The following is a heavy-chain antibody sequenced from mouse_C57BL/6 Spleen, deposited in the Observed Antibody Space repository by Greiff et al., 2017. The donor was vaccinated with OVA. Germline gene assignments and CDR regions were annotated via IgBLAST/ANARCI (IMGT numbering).Heavy chain of an antibody. J-gene: IGHJ4*01. CDR3: ARPHYYGSRGAMDY. CDR2: IDPSDSYT. CDR1: GYTFTSYW. Sequence: QVQLKQPGAELVMPGASVKLSCKASGYTFTSYWMHWVKQRPGQGLEWIGEIDPSDSYTNYNQQFKGKSTLTVDKSSSTAYMQLSSLTSEDSAVYYCARPHYYGSRGAMDYWGQGTSVTVSS. V-gene: IGHV1-69*01. D-gene: IGHD1-1*01.